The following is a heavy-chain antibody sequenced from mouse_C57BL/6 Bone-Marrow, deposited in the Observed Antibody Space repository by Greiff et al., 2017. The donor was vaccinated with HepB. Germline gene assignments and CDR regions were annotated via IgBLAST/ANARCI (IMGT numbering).Heavy chain of an antibody. D-gene: IGHD1-1*01. CDR3: ARFITTVVADWYFDV. CDR2: INPSNGGT. Sequence: QVQLKQPGTELVKPGASVKLSCKASGYTFTSYWMHWVKQRPGQGLEWIGNINPSNGGTNYNEKFKSKATLTVDKSSSTAYMQLSSLTSEDSAVYYCARFITTVVADWYFDVWGTGTTVTVSS. V-gene: IGHV1-53*01. CDR1: GYTFTSYW. J-gene: IGHJ1*03.